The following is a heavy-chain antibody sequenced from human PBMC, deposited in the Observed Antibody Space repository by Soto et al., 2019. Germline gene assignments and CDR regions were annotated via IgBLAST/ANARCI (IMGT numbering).Heavy chain of an antibody. CDR1: GYTFTGYY. CDR3: ARVVTIFGVVIRYYYYMDV. CDR2: INPNSGGT. D-gene: IGHD3-3*01. J-gene: IGHJ6*03. Sequence: GASVKVSCKASGYTFTGYYMHWVRQAPGQGLEWMGWINPNSGGTNYAQKFQGWVTMTRDTSISTAYMELSRLRSDDTAVYYCARVVTIFGVVIRYYYYMDVWGKGTTVTVSS. V-gene: IGHV1-2*04.